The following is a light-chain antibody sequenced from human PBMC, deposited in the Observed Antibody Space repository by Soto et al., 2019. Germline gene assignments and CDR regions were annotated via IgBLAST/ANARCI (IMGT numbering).Light chain of an antibody. CDR3: AAWDSSLGGPA. J-gene: IGLJ2*01. CDR1: DSNIGSKY. V-gene: IGLV1-47*01. CDR2: GNN. Sequence: QSVLTQPPSASATPGQRVTISCSGSDSNIGSKYVYWYQQLPGTAPKLLMYGNNQRPSGVPDRFSGSKSGTSASLAINGLRSEDEGDYYCAAWDSSLGGPAFGGGTKVTVL.